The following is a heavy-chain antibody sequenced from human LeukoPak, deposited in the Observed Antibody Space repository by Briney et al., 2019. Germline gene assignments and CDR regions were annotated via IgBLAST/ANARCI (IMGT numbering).Heavy chain of an antibody. D-gene: IGHD2-21*01. CDR3: ARHGGHYQSDD. Sequence: PSETPSLTCTVSGGSITSNHWSWVRQPPGKGLEWIGQVHHSGGTSYNPSLRSRVTISIDKSENQFSLKLNSVTAADTAVYYCARHGGHYQSDDWGQGTLVTVSS. J-gene: IGHJ4*02. CDR2: VHHSGGT. CDR1: GGSITSNH. V-gene: IGHV4-4*02.